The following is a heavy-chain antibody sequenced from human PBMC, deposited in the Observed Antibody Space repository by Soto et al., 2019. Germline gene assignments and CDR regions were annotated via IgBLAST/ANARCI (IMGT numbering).Heavy chain of an antibody. J-gene: IGHJ3*02. CDR3: ARGLPNIVVVVEATGGGRAFDI. D-gene: IGHD2-15*01. CDR1: GGSFSGYY. CDR2: INHSGST. V-gene: IGHV4-34*01. Sequence: QVQLQQWGAGLLKPSETLSLTCAVYGGSFSGYYWSWIRQPPGKGLEWIGEINHSGSTNYNPSLKSRVTISVDTSKNQFSLKLSSVTAADTAVYYCARGLPNIVVVVEATGGGRAFDIWGQGTMVTVSS.